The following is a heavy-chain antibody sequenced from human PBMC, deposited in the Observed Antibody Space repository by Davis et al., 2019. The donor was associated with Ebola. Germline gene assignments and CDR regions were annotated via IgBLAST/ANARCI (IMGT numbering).Heavy chain of an antibody. CDR2: INHSGST. CDR1: GGSISSSSYY. J-gene: IGHJ4*02. CDR3: ARDLWFRNSGFDY. D-gene: IGHD3-10*01. V-gene: IGHV4-39*07. Sequence: SETLSLTCTVSGGSISSSSYYWGWIRQPPGKGLEWIGEINHSGSTNYNPSLKSRVTISVDTSKNQFSLKLSSVTAADTAVYYCARDLWFRNSGFDYWGQGTLVTVSS.